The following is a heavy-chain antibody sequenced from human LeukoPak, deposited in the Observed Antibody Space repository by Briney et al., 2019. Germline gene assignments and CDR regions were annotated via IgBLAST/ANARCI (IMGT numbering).Heavy chain of an antibody. D-gene: IGHD6-13*01. Sequence: SETLSLTCTVSGGSISSGDYYWSWIRQPPGKGLEWIGYIYYSGSTNYNPSLKSRVTISVDTSKNQFSLKLSSVTAADTAVYYCARATGYSSSWYADYWGQGTLVTVSS. CDR3: ARATGYSSSWYADY. J-gene: IGHJ4*02. V-gene: IGHV4-61*08. CDR1: GGSISSGDYY. CDR2: IYYSGST.